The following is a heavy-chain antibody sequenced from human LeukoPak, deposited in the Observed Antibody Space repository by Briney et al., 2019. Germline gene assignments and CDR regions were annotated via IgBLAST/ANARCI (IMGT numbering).Heavy chain of an antibody. CDR3: AGYCSSTSCQSPVPYYYYGMDV. Sequence: ASVKVSCKASGYTFTGYYMHWVRQAPGQGLEWMGWINPNSGGTNYAQKFQGRVTMTRDTSISTAYMELSRLRSDDTAVYYCAGYCSSTSCQSPVPYYYYGMDVWGQGTTVIVSS. V-gene: IGHV1-2*02. CDR2: INPNSGGT. CDR1: GYTFTGYY. J-gene: IGHJ6*02. D-gene: IGHD2-2*01.